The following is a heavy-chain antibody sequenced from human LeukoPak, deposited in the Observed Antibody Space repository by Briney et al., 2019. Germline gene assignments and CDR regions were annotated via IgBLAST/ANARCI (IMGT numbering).Heavy chain of an antibody. V-gene: IGHV1-69*06. Sequence: SVKVPCKASGGTFSSYAISWVRQAPGQGLEWMGRIIPIFGTANYAQKFQGRVTITADKSTSTAYMELSSLRSEDTAVYYCARADNWDDEGDWFDPWGQGTLVTVSS. CDR1: GGTFSSYA. D-gene: IGHD1-20*01. J-gene: IGHJ5*02. CDR3: ARADNWDDEGDWFDP. CDR2: IIPIFGTA.